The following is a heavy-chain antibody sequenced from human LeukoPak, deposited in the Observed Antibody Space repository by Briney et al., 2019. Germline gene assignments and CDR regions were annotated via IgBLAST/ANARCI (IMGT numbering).Heavy chain of an antibody. Sequence: GGSLRLSCAASGLTFSSYAMSWVRQAPGKGLEWVANIKQDGSEKYYVDSVKGRFTISRDNAKNSLYLQMNSLRAEDTAVYYCATYDFWSGYLGGSWFDPWGQGTLVTVSS. V-gene: IGHV3-7*01. D-gene: IGHD3-3*01. CDR1: GLTFSSYA. J-gene: IGHJ5*02. CDR2: IKQDGSEK. CDR3: ATYDFWSGYLGGSWFDP.